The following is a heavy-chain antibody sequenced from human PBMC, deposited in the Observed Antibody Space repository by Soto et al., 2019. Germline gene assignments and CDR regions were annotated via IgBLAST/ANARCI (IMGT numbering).Heavy chain of an antibody. CDR2: IYTSGST. Sequence: SETLSLTCTVSGGSISSYYWSWIRQPAGKGLEWIGRIYTSGSTNYNPSLKSRVTISVNTSKNQFSLNLRSVTAADTAVYYCARDSDYYSSGSFDYWGQGTLVTVPQ. D-gene: IGHD3-10*01. CDR1: GGSISSYY. V-gene: IGHV4-4*07. CDR3: ARDSDYYSSGSFDY. J-gene: IGHJ4*02.